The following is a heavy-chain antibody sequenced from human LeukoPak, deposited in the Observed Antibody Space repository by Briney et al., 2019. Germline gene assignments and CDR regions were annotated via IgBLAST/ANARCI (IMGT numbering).Heavy chain of an antibody. CDR1: GGSFSGYY. J-gene: IGHJ3*02. CDR3: ARDPDDGSIRGAFDI. D-gene: IGHD3-22*01. Sequence: SETLSLTCAVYGGSFSGYYWSWIRQPPGKGLEWIGEINHSGSTNYNPSLKSRVTISVDTSKNQFSLKLSSVTAADTAVYYCARDPDDGSIRGAFDIWGQGTMVTVSS. V-gene: IGHV4-34*01. CDR2: INHSGST.